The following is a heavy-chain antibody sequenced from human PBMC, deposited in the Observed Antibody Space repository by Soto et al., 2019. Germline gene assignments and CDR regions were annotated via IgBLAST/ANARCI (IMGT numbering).Heavy chain of an antibody. D-gene: IGHD3-9*01. CDR2: VYYSGST. CDR3: GRLEGLATISYYFDY. J-gene: IGHJ4*02. CDR1: GGSVSSSSYY. V-gene: IGHV4-39*01. Sequence: SETLSLTCTVSGGSVSSSSYYWGWVRQPPGKGLEWIGGVYYSGSTYYNPSLESRVTISVDKSKNQFSLKLMSLSAADTAVYYCGRLEGLATISYYFDYWGQGALVTVPQ.